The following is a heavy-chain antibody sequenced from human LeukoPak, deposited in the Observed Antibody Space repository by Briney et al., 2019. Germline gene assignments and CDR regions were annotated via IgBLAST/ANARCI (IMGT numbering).Heavy chain of an antibody. CDR3: ARGDYGDYWNYYYMDV. J-gene: IGHJ6*03. Sequence: LSGGSLRLSCAASGFTFSSYSMNWVRQAPGKGLEWVSYISSTSSTIYYADSVKGRFTISRDTAKNSLYLQMNSLRAEDTAVYSCARGDYGDYWNYYYMDVWGKGTTVTVSS. CDR2: ISSTSSTI. D-gene: IGHD4-17*01. CDR1: GFTFSSYS. V-gene: IGHV3-48*01.